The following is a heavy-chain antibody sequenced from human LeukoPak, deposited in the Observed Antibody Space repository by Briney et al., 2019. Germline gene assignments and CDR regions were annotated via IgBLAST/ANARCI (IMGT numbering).Heavy chain of an antibody. CDR3: ARDTGYSKVDAFDI. CDR2: IYHSGST. J-gene: IGHJ3*02. Sequence: SETLSLTCAVSGGSISSSNWWSWVRQPPGKGLEWIGEIYHSGSTNYNPSLKSRVTISVDKSKNQFSLKLSSVTAADTAVYYCARDTGYSKVDAFDIWGQGTMVTVSS. V-gene: IGHV4-4*02. D-gene: IGHD6-13*01. CDR1: GGSISSSNW.